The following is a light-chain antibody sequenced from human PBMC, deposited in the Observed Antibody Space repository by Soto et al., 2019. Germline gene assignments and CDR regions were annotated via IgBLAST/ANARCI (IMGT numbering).Light chain of an antibody. J-gene: IGLJ3*02. CDR1: SSDVGGYNY. CDR2: EVT. V-gene: IGLV2-14*01. Sequence: QSVLTQPASVSGSPGQSITISCTGSSSDVGGYNYVSWYQQLPGKAPKLLIYEVTNRASGISYRFSGSKSGNTASLTISGLQPEDEADYYCTSYTSTSTLLFGGGTKLTVL. CDR3: TSYTSTSTLL.